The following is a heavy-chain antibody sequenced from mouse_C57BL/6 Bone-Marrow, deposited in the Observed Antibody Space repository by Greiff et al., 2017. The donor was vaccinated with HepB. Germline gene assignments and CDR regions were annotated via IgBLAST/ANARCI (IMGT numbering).Heavy chain of an antibody. CDR3: ARGRYYGYKFAY. V-gene: IGHV1-61*01. Sequence: VQLQQPGAELVRPGSSVKLSCKASGYTFTSYWMDWVKQRPGQGLEWIGNIYPSDSETHYNQKFKDKATLTVDKSSSTAYMQLSSLTSEDSAVYYCARGRYYGYKFAYWGQGTLVTVSA. CDR1: GYTFTSYW. CDR2: IYPSDSET. J-gene: IGHJ3*01. D-gene: IGHD2-2*01.